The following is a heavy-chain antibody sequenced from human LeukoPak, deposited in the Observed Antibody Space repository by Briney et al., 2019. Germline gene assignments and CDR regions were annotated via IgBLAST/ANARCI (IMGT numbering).Heavy chain of an antibody. J-gene: IGHJ4*02. Sequence: ASVKVSCKASGYTFTGYCMHWVRQAPGQGLEWMGWINPNSGGTNYAQKFQGWVTMTRDTSISTAYMELSRLRSDDTAVYYCARGTRQRYSSSWYAGGPQANFDYWGQGTLVTVSS. V-gene: IGHV1-2*04. CDR3: ARGTRQRYSSSWYAGGPQANFDY. CDR1: GYTFTGYC. D-gene: IGHD6-13*01. CDR2: INPNSGGT.